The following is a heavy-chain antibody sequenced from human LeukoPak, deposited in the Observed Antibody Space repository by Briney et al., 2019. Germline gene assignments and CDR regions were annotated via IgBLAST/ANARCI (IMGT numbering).Heavy chain of an antibody. Sequence: PSETLSLTCTVSGDSISSYYWSWIRQSPGKGLEWIGWIHYSGSTKYNPSLKSRVTISVDTSKNQFSLKLSSVTAADTAVYYCARGARAGYNLEPFDYWGQGTLVTVSS. J-gene: IGHJ4*02. CDR1: GDSISSYY. V-gene: IGHV4-59*08. CDR3: ARGARAGYNLEPFDY. CDR2: IHYSGST. D-gene: IGHD5-24*01.